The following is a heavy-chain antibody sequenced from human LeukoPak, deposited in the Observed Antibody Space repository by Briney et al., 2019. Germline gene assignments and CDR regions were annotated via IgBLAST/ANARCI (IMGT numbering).Heavy chain of an antibody. CDR3: ARGGGHGSGSYWGWYYYYYMDV. V-gene: IGHV3-48*01. D-gene: IGHD3-10*01. J-gene: IGHJ6*03. CDR1: GFTFSSYS. Sequence: PGGSLRLSCAASGFTFSSYSMNWVRQAPGKGLEWVSYISSSSSTIYYADSVKGRFTISRDNAKNSLYLQMNSLRAEDTAVYYCARGGGHGSGSYWGWYYYYYMDVWGKGTTVTVSS. CDR2: ISSSSSTI.